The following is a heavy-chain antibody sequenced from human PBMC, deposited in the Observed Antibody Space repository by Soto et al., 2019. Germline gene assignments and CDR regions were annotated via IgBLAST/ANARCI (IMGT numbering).Heavy chain of an antibody. D-gene: IGHD3-3*02. CDR2: INAGNGNT. CDR3: ASDRAHSDV. V-gene: IGHV1-3*01. CDR1: GYTFTNYA. J-gene: IGHJ6*02. Sequence: QVQLVQSGAEVKKPGASVKVSCKASGYTFTNYAMHWVRQAPGQRLEWMGWINAGNGNTKYSQKFQGRVTITRDTAESTAYMELSRLRCEDTAVYSCASDRAHSDVWGQGNTVTVSS.